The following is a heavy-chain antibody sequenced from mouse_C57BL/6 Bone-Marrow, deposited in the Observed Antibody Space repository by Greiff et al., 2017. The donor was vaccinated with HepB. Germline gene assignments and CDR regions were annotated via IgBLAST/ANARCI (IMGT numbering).Heavy chain of an antibody. CDR1: GFSFNTYA. Sequence: EVKLLESGGGLVQPKGSLKLSCAASGFSFNTYAMNWVRQAPGKGLEWVARIRSKSNNYATYYADSVKDRFTISRDDSESMLYLQMNNLKTEDTAMYYCVRRRYGSSYDYAMDYWGQGTSVTVSS. J-gene: IGHJ4*01. V-gene: IGHV10-1*01. CDR3: VRRRYGSSYDYAMDY. CDR2: IRSKSNNYAT. D-gene: IGHD1-1*01.